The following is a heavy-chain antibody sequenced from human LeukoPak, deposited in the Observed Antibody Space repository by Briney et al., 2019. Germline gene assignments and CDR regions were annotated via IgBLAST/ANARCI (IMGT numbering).Heavy chain of an antibody. J-gene: IGHJ4*02. CDR1: GFTFSSYG. V-gene: IGHV3-15*01. D-gene: IGHD7-27*01. CDR3: VTGGN. CDR2: IKGKADGATT. Sequence: GGSLRLSCAASGFTFSSYGMHWVRQAPGKGLEWVGRIKGKADGATTDYAAPVKGRFTFSRDDSKNTLFLQMNSLKTEDTAVYYCVTGGNWGQGTLVTVSS.